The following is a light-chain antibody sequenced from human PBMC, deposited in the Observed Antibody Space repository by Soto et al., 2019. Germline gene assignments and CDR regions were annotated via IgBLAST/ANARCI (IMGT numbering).Light chain of an antibody. J-gene: IGLJ1*01. V-gene: IGLV2-14*03. CDR2: DVS. CDR3: SSYTTSNTRQIV. Sequence: LTQPASVSGSPGQSINISCTGTSSDVGGYNYVSWYQHHPGKAPKLTIYDVSNRPSGVSNPFSGSKSGNTASLTISGLQPEDEADYYCSSYTTSNTRQIVFGTGTKVTVL. CDR1: SSDVGGYNY.